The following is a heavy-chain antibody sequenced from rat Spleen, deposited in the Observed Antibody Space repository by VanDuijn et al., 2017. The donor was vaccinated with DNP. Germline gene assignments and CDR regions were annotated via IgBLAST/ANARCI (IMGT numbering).Heavy chain of an antibody. J-gene: IGHJ2*01. CDR1: GFNCNDSL. Sequence: VKLVDSGGGRVQPGIAFNLSVAASGFNCNDSLLGWVRQAPGEGLEWIEQFNKESSTINYSPSSKDKFTISRDNAQNTLYLQMSKLGSEDTAIYYCARGPNYGGYLDYFDYWGQGVMVTVSA. D-gene: IGHD1-11*01. V-gene: IGHV4-2*01. CDR2: FNKESSTI. CDR3: ARGPNYGGYLDYFDY.